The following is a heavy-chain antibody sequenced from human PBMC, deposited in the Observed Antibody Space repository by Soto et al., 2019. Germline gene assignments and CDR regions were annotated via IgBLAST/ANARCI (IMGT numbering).Heavy chain of an antibody. D-gene: IGHD2-15*01. Sequence: SESLSLTCTVSGGSISRSSYYWGWIRQPPGKGLEWIGYIYYSGSTYYNPSLRSRVTISVDTSKNQFSLKLSSVTAADTAVYYCARYGSGECNRGSCYSPFDYWGQGTLVTVSS. J-gene: IGHJ4*02. CDR2: IYYSGST. CDR1: GGSISRSSYY. V-gene: IGHV4-30-4*08. CDR3: ARYGSGECNRGSCYSPFDY.